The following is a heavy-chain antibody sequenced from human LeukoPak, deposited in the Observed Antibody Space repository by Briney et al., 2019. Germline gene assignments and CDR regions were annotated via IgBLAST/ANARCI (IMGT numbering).Heavy chain of an antibody. D-gene: IGHD3-22*01. V-gene: IGHV1-18*01. CDR2: ISAYNGNT. CDR1: GYTFTSYG. CDR3: ARVGYYDSSGYYYPYYFDY. Sequence: ASVKVSCKASGYTFTSYGISWVRQAPGQGLEWMGWISAYNGNTNYAQKLQGRVTMTTDTSTRTAYMELRSLRFDDTAVYYCARVGYYDSSGYYYPYYFDYWGQGTLVTVSS. J-gene: IGHJ4*02.